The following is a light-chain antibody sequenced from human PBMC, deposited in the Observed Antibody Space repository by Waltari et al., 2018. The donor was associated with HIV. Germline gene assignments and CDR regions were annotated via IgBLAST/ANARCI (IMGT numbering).Light chain of an antibody. V-gene: IGKV2-30*01. J-gene: IGKJ3*01. CDR3: MQGTHCPGGPKPLRCGFT. Sequence: DVVMTQSPLSLPVTLGQPASISCRSSQSLVYSDGNTYLNWFQQRPGQSPRRLIYKVSNRDSGVPDRFSGSGSGTDFTLKISRVEAEDVGVYYCMQGTHCPGGPKPLRCGFTFGPGTKVDIK. CDR2: KVS. CDR1: QSLVYSDGNTY.